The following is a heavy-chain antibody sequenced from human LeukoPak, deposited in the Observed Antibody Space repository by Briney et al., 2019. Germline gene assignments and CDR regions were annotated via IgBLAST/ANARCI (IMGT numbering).Heavy chain of an antibody. D-gene: IGHD3-10*01. CDR1: GFPFSSYV. Sequence: GGSLRLSCAASGFPFSSYVINWVRQAPGKGLEWLALVSYDGTNNYYSDSVKGRFTVSRDNSKNTVYLQMNSLRAEDTAVYYCAKGFGNLRGYYFDYWGQGTLVTVSS. V-gene: IGHV3-30*18. J-gene: IGHJ4*02. CDR3: AKGFGNLRGYYFDY. CDR2: VSYDGTNN.